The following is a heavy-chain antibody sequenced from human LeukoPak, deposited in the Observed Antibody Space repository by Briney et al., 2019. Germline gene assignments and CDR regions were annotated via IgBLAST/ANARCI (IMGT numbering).Heavy chain of an antibody. CDR3: AKDKDDCSGGSCYSVFDY. CDR1: GFTFSNYA. D-gene: IGHD2-15*01. CDR2: LSGSGGST. Sequence: GGSLRLSCAASGFTFSNYAMSWVRQAPGKGLEWVSALSGSGGSTYYADSVKGRFTISRDNSKNTLYLQMNSLRAEDTAVYYCAKDKDDCSGGSCYSVFDYWGQGTLVTVSS. J-gene: IGHJ4*02. V-gene: IGHV3-23*01.